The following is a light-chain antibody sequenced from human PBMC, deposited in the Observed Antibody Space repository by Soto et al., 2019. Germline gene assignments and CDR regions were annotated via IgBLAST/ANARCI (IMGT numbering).Light chain of an antibody. CDR3: QQYYSTPPT. Sequence: DIVMTQSPDSLAVSLGERATINCKSSQSVLYSSTNQNYLAWYQEKPGQPPKLLIYWASTRESGVPDRCSGSGSGTDFTLTISSLHAEDVAVYYCQQYYSTPPTFGRGTKLEIK. V-gene: IGKV4-1*01. CDR2: WAS. J-gene: IGKJ2*01. CDR1: QSVLYSSTNQNY.